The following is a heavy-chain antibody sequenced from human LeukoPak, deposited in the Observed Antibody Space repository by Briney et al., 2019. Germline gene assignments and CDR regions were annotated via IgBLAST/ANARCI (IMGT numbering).Heavy chain of an antibody. Sequence: GASVKVSCKASGYTFTSYYMHWVRQAPGQGLEWMGIINPSGGSTSYALKFQGRVTMTRDTSTSTVYMELSSLRSEDTAVYYCARGLDSYGSYYYYGMDVWGQGTTVTVSS. V-gene: IGHV1-46*01. CDR2: INPSGGST. J-gene: IGHJ6*02. D-gene: IGHD5-18*01. CDR3: ARGLDSYGSYYYYGMDV. CDR1: GYTFTSYY.